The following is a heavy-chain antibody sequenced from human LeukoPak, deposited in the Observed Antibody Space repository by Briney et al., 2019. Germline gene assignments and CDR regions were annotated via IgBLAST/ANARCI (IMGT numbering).Heavy chain of an antibody. CDR1: GFIFSSYS. D-gene: IGHD6-19*01. V-gene: IGHV3-21*01. Sequence: GGSLRLSCAASGFIFSSYSMNWVRQAPGKGLERVSSISSSSSYIYYADSVKGRFTISRDNAKNSLYLQMNSLRAEDTAVYYCARDRGEQWLAITNWFDPWGQGTLVTVSS. CDR2: ISSSSSYI. J-gene: IGHJ5*02. CDR3: ARDRGEQWLAITNWFDP.